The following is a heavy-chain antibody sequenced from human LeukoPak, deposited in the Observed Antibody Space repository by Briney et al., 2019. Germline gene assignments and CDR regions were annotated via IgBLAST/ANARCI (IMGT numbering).Heavy chain of an antibody. J-gene: IGHJ6*03. V-gene: IGHV1-18*01. D-gene: IGHD3-9*01. CDR2: SSGYNGNT. CDR1: GYTFTSYG. Sequence: ASVKVSCKASGYTFTSYGISWVRQAPGQGLEWMGWSSGYNGNTNYAQKLQGRVTMTTDTSTSTAYMELRSLRSDDTAVYYCARDHYDILTGNMDVWGKGTTVTISS. CDR3: ARDHYDILTGNMDV.